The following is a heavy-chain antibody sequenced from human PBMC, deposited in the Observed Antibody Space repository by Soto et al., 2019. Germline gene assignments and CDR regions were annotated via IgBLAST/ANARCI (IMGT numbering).Heavy chain of an antibody. CDR2: FDPEDGET. D-gene: IGHD3-22*01. Sequence: ASVKVSCKVSGYTLTELSMHWVRQAPGKGLEWMGGFDPEDGETIYAQKFQGRVTMTEDTSTDTAYMELSSLRSEDTAVYYCATDSSGYYLLTGSVLYFDYWGQGTLVTVSS. V-gene: IGHV1-24*01. CDR3: ATDSSGYYLLTGSVLYFDY. CDR1: GYTLTELS. J-gene: IGHJ4*02.